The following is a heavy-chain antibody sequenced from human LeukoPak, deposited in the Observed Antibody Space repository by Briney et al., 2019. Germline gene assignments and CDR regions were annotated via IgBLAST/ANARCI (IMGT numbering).Heavy chain of an antibody. J-gene: IGHJ4*02. CDR3: ARGRRVGATN. CDR1: GGSFSGYY. V-gene: IGHV4-34*01. D-gene: IGHD1-26*01. CDR2: INHSGST. Sequence: PSETLSLTXAVYGGSFSGYYWSWIRQPPGKGLEWIGEINHSGSTNYNPSLKSRVTISVDTSKNQFSLKLSSVTAADTAVYYCARGRRVGATNWGQGTLVTVSS.